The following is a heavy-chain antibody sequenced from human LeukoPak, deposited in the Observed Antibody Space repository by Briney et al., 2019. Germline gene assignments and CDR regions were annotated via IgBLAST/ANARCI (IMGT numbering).Heavy chain of an antibody. J-gene: IGHJ4*02. V-gene: IGHV4-34*01. Sequence: SETLSLTCSVSGGSFSGYFWSWIRQPPGKGLEWIGDINHSGVTYYNPSLESQVTISVDTSKNQFSLKLSSVTAADTAVYYCARETQLDYGDYVDDYWGQGTLVTVSS. D-gene: IGHD4-17*01. CDR3: ARETQLDYGDYVDDY. CDR2: INHSGVT. CDR1: GGSFSGYF.